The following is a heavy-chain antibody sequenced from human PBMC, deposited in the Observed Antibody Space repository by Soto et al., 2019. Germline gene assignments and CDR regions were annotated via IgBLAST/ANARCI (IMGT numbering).Heavy chain of an antibody. CDR2: ISFDGSNK. J-gene: IGHJ6*02. D-gene: IGHD3-22*01. V-gene: IGHV3-30*04. CDR1: KFTFRTYV. Sequence: QVQLVESGGGVVQPERSQRLSCAASKFTFRTYVMHWVRQAPGKGLEWVALISFDGSNKYYADSVKGRFTISRDNSKNTMYLQMNSLRAEDTAVYYCAREMIPMIMGGMSAMDVWGQGTTVTVSS. CDR3: AREMIPMIMGGMSAMDV.